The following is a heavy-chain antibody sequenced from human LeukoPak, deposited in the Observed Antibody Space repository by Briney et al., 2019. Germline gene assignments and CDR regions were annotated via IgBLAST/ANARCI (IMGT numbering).Heavy chain of an antibody. Sequence: SETLSLTCTVPGGSISSYYWSWIRQPPGKGLEWIGYIYYSGSTNYNPSLKSRITMSVDTSKNQFSLKLSSVTAADTAMYYCTREGYCSGGSCGTEWGQGTLVTVSS. CDR2: IYYSGST. J-gene: IGHJ4*02. V-gene: IGHV4-59*12. CDR1: GGSISSYY. D-gene: IGHD2-15*01. CDR3: TREGYCSGGSCGTE.